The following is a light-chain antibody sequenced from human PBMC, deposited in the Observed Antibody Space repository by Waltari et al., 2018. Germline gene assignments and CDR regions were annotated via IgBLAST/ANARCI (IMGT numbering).Light chain of an antibody. Sequence: ELVLTQSPAPLSLSPGERAPLSCRASQSVSKYLAWYQQRPGQAPSLLIYAASTRATGIPDRFSGSGYGTDFSLIISRLEPEDFAVYYCQNHERLPATFGQGTKVEIK. CDR3: QNHERLPAT. J-gene: IGKJ1*01. CDR2: AAS. V-gene: IGKV3-20*01. CDR1: QSVSKY.